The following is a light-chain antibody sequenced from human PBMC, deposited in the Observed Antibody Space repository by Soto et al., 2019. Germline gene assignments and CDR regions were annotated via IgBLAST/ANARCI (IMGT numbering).Light chain of an antibody. Sequence: DVQMTQSSSSLSASVGDRVIITCRANQSIANFLIWFQQRPGEAPKLLISDASHLEVGVPSRFSGSGSGTDFVLTISDLQSEDYATYFCQQYEYLPLTFGGGTRV. CDR1: QSIANF. CDR3: QQYEYLPLT. V-gene: IGKV1-33*01. J-gene: IGKJ4*01. CDR2: DAS.